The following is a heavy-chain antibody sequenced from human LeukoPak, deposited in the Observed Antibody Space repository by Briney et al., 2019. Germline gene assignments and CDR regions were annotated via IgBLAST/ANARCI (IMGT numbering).Heavy chain of an antibody. J-gene: IGHJ4*02. CDR1: GFTFSSYS. V-gene: IGHV3-21*01. CDR2: ISSSSSYI. CDR3: ASGTDFDY. Sequence: GGSLRLSCAASGFTFSSYSMNWVRQAAGKGLEWVSSISSSSSYIYYADSVKGRFTISRDNAKNSLYLQMNSLKAEDTAVYYCASGTDFDYWGQGTLVTVSS. D-gene: IGHD1-1*01.